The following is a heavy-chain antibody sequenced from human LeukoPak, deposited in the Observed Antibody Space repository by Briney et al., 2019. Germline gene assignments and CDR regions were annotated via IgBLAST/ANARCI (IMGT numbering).Heavy chain of an antibody. D-gene: IGHD2-2*01. V-gene: IGHV3-23*01. CDR1: GFTFSSYA. Sequence: GGSLRLSCAASGFTFSSYAMNWVRQAPGKGLEWVSAISESGDSTYYADSVKGRFTISRDNSKNTLYLQMNSLRAEDTAVYYCARLQYCSGTSCYWFDPWGQGTLVTVSS. CDR2: ISESGDST. CDR3: ARLQYCSGTSCYWFDP. J-gene: IGHJ5*02.